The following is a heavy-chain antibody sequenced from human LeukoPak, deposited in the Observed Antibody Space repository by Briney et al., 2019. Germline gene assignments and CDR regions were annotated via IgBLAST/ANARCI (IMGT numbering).Heavy chain of an antibody. CDR1: GGSIRSFY. CDR3: ARGLHNRSSGTRFDVFEI. V-gene: IGHV4-59*01. D-gene: IGHD6-6*01. CDR2: IYYSGST. Sequence: SETLSLTCSVSGGSIRSFYWSWIRQPPGKGQEWIGNIYYSGSTNYNPSLKSRVTISVDTSKNQVSLKLSSVTAADTAVYYCARGLHNRSSGTRFDVFEIWGQGTMVTVSS. J-gene: IGHJ3*02.